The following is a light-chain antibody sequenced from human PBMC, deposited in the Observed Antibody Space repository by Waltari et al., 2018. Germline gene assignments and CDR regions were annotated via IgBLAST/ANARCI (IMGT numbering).Light chain of an antibody. Sequence: QSVLTQPASVSGSPGQSVTISCTGTSSDIGGYKFVSWYQQHPGKAPKLIIFVVTNRPSGVSMRFAGSKSDNTASLTISGFQSEDEADYYCSSYTSGTTLVAFGGGTRLTVL. CDR3: SSYTSGTTLVA. CDR1: SSDIGGYKF. J-gene: IGLJ2*01. V-gene: IGLV2-14*01. CDR2: VVT.